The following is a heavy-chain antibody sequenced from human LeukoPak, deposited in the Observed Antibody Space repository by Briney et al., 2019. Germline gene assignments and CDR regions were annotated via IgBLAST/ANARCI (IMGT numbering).Heavy chain of an antibody. V-gene: IGHV3-23*01. CDR3: AKDPSRPAYYYYGMDV. CDR2: ISVSGGST. Sequence: GGSLRLSCAASGFIFSSEAMSWVRQAPGKGLEWVSAISVSGGSTYYADSVKGRFTISRDNSKNTLYLQMNSLRAEDTAVYYCAKDPSRPAYYYYGMDVWGQGTTVTVSS. J-gene: IGHJ6*02. CDR1: GFIFSSEA.